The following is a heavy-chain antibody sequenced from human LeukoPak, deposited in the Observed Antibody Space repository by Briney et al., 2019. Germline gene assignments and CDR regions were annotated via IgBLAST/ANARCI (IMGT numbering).Heavy chain of an antibody. CDR2: ISGSGGST. Sequence: SGGSLRLSCAASGFTFSSYAMSWVRQAPGKGLEWVSAISGSGGSTYYADSVKGRFTISRDNSKNTLYLQMNSLRAEDTAVYYCARNRDSSGYYYVVDYWGQGTLVTVSS. V-gene: IGHV3-23*01. CDR3: ARNRDSSGYYYVVDY. CDR1: GFTFSSYA. J-gene: IGHJ4*02. D-gene: IGHD3-22*01.